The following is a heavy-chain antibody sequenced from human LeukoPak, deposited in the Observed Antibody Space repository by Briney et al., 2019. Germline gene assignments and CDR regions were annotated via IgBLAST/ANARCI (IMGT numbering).Heavy chain of an antibody. V-gene: IGHV1-2*02. CDR3: ARDQTYTSAWYDEGGYYFDY. CDR1: GYTFTDYY. J-gene: IGHJ4*02. CDR2: INPNSGDT. D-gene: IGHD6-19*01. Sequence: ASVKVSCKASGYTFTDYYIHWVRQAPGQGPEWMGWINPNSGDTNYAQKFQGRVTLTRDTSISTAYMELARLRSDDTAAYYCARDQTYTSAWYDEGGYYFDYWGQGTLVTVSS.